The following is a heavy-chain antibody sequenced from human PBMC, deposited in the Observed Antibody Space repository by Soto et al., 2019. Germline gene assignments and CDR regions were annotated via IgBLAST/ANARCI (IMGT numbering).Heavy chain of an antibody. CDR2: NHYSGST. D-gene: IGHD6-19*01. V-gene: IGHV4-59*01. CDR3: GREGGSGWFDC. J-gene: IGHJ5*01. Sequence: SQTLCLTWTVSGGPISSYYWSWIRQPPGKGLARSGNNHYSGSTNNNASLKSGVTISVDTSKNQFSRKLSSVTAAATAVYYCGREGGSGWFDCWGQGTLVTVSS. CDR1: GGPISSYY.